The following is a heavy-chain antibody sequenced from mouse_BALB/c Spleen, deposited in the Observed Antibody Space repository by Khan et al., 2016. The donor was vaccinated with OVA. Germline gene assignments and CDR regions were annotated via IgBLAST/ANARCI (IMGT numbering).Heavy chain of an antibody. D-gene: IGHD2-10*01. CDR1: GFSLTNYG. J-gene: IGHJ4*01. V-gene: IGHV2-6-1*01. CDR3: ARQPYYHYYIMDY. CDR2: IWSDGST. Sequence: QVQLKQSGPGLVAPSQSLSITCTISGFSLTNYGVHWVRQPPGKGLEWLVVIWSDGSTTYNSTLKSRLSISKDNSKSQVFLKMNSLQTDDTAMYFCARQPYYHYYIMDYGGQGPSVTVSS.